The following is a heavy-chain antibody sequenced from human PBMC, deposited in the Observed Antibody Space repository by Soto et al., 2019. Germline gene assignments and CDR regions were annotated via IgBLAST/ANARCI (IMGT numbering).Heavy chain of an antibody. CDR3: AREGGNPNYFDY. Sequence: SETLSLTCTVSGGSISSGDYYWSWIRQPPGKGLEWIGYIYYSGSTYYNPSLKSRVTISVDTSKNQFSLKLSSVTAADTAVYYCAREGGNPNYFDYWGQGTLVTVSS. CDR1: GGSISSGDYY. V-gene: IGHV4-30-4*01. D-gene: IGHD2-15*01. CDR2: IYYSGST. J-gene: IGHJ4*02.